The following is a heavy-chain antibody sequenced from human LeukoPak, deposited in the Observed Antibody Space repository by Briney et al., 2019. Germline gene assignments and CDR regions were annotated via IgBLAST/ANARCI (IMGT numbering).Heavy chain of an antibody. V-gene: IGHV5-51*01. CDR2: IYPGDSDT. CDR3: AGRGTGTTLAFDY. D-gene: IGHD1-1*01. Sequence: GESLKISCKGSGYSFTSYWIGWVRQMPGKGLEWMGIIYPGDSDTRYSPSFQGQVTISVDKSITTAYLQWSSLKASDTAIYYCAGRGTGTTLAFDYWGQGTLVTVSS. J-gene: IGHJ4*02. CDR1: GYSFTSYW.